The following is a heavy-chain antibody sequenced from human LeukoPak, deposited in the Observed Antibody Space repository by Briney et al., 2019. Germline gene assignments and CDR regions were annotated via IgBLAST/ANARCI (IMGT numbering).Heavy chain of an antibody. CDR2: IYHSGST. D-gene: IGHD3-3*01. J-gene: IGHJ5*02. CDR3: ARDPHRTYDFWSGPTELNWFDP. V-gene: IGHV4-39*07. CDR1: GGSISSSSYY. Sequence: PSETLSLTCTVFGGSISSSSYYWGWIRQPPGKGLEWIGSIYHSGSTYYNPSLKSRVTISVDTSKNQFSLKLSSVTAADTAVYYCARDPHRTYDFWSGPTELNWFDPWGQGTLVTVSS.